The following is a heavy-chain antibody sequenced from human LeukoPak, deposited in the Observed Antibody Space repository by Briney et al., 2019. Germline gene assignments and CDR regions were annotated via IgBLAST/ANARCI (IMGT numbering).Heavy chain of an antibody. CDR3: ARDITMVRGVPW. V-gene: IGHV1-24*01. J-gene: IGHJ4*02. CDR1: GYTLTELS. D-gene: IGHD3-10*01. Sequence: ASVKVSCKVSGYTLTELSMHWVRQAPGKGLEWMGGFDPEDGETIYAQKFQGRVTMTEDISTDTAYMELSSLRSEDTAVYYCARDITMVRGVPWWGQGTLVTVSS. CDR2: FDPEDGET.